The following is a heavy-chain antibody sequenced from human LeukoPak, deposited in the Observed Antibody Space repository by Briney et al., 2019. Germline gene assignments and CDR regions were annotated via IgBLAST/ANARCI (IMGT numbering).Heavy chain of an antibody. CDR3: ARDHHDFWSGYPNY. D-gene: IGHD3-3*01. V-gene: IGHV3-74*01. J-gene: IGHJ4*02. Sequence: GGSVRLSCAASGFTFSSSWMHGLRQAPGKGLVWVSRITRDGSSTTHADSVTGRFTTSGDNTKNTVYLQMSSLRAEDTGVYYCARDHHDFWSGYPNYWGQGTLVIVSS. CDR2: ITRDGSST. CDR1: GFTFSSSW.